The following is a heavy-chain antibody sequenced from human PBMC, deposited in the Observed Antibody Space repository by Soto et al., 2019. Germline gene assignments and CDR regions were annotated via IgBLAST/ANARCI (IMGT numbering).Heavy chain of an antibody. CDR1: GFTFSSYW. D-gene: IGHD3-3*01. CDR2: IKQDGSEK. CDR3: ARDSVRSRFLEWLFDY. J-gene: IGHJ4*02. V-gene: IGHV3-7*01. Sequence: GGSLRLSCAASGFTFSSYWMSWVRQAPGKGLEWVTNIKQDGSEKYYVDSVKGRFTISRDNAKNSLYLQMNSLRAEDTAVYYCARDSVRSRFLEWLFDYWGQGTLVTVSS.